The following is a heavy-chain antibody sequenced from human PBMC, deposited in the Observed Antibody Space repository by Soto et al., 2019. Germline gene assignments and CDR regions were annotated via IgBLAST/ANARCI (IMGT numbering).Heavy chain of an antibody. D-gene: IGHD2-2*01. Sequence: GGSLRLSWAAAGFTFSDYYRSWIRQAPGKGLEWVSYISSSGSTIYYADSVKGRFTISRDNAKNSLYLQMNSLRAEDTAVYYCARDGSTTAYYYMDVWGKGTTVTVSS. CDR2: ISSSGSTI. CDR1: GFTFSDYY. CDR3: ARDGSTTAYYYMDV. J-gene: IGHJ6*03. V-gene: IGHV3-11*01.